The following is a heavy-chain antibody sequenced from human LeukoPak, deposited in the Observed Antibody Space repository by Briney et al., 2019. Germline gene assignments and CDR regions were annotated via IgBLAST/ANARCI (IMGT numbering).Heavy chain of an antibody. CDR1: GGSISSYY. CDR3: ASYRIAAAGRSFDY. CDR2: IYYSGST. D-gene: IGHD6-13*01. J-gene: IGHJ4*02. Sequence: PETLSLTCTVSGGSISSYYWSWIRQPPGKGLEWIGYIYYSGSTNYNPSLKSRVTISVDTSKNQFSLKLSSVTAADTAVYYCASYRIAAAGRSFDYWGQGTLVTVSS. V-gene: IGHV4-59*01.